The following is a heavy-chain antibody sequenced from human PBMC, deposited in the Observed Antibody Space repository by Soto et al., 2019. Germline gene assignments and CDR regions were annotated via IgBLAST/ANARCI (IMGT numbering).Heavy chain of an antibody. V-gene: IGHV1-3*01. D-gene: IGHD5-12*01. CDR3: ASTRGYDYKWFDP. CDR1: GYTFTSYA. CDR2: INAYNGNT. Sequence: GASVKVSCKASGYTFTSYAMHRVRQAPGQRLEWMGWINAYNGNTKYAQKFQGRVTMTRDTSASTAYMELRSLRSDDTAVYYCASTRGYDYKWFDPWGQGTLVTVSS. J-gene: IGHJ5*02.